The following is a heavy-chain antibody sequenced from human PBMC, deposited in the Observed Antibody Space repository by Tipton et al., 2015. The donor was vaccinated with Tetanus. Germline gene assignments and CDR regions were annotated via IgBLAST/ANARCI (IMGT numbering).Heavy chain of an antibody. CDR3: AGEADCSGGSCFSGDFDN. CDR2: SWYDGTDK. CDR1: GFIFSSYG. Sequence: CAASGFIFSSYGIHWVRQAPGKGLEWVAVSWYDGTDKYYADSVKGRFTISRDNSKNTLYLQRNSLRAEDTAVYYCAGEADCSGGSCFSGDFDNWGQGTQVTVSS. D-gene: IGHD2-15*01. V-gene: IGHV3-33*01. J-gene: IGHJ4*02.